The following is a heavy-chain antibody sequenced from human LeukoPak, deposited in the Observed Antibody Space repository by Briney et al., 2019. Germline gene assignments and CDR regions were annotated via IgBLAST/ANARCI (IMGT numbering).Heavy chain of an antibody. Sequence: SETLSLTCTVSGGSISSSSYYWGWIRQPPGKDLEWIGSIYYSGSTYYNPSLKSRVTISVDTSKNQFSLKLSSVTAADAAVYYCARDRDDILTGHDAFDIWGQGTMVTVSS. CDR1: GGSISSSSYY. V-gene: IGHV4-39*07. CDR3: ARDRDDILTGHDAFDI. J-gene: IGHJ3*02. CDR2: IYYSGST. D-gene: IGHD3-9*01.